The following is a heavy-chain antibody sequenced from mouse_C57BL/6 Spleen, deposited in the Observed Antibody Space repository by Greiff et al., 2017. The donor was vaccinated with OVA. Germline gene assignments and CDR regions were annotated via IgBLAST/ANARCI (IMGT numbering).Heavy chain of an antibody. V-gene: IGHV1-26*01. J-gene: IGHJ1*03. CDR2: INPNNGGT. CDR1: GYTFTDYY. D-gene: IGHD2-3*01. Sequence: EVKLQQSGPELVKPGASVKISCKASGYTFTDYYMNWVKQSHGKSLEWIGGINPNNGGTSYNQKFKGKATLTVDKSSSTAYMELRSLTSEDSAVYYCAKIYDGYLGYFDVWGTGTTVTVSS. CDR3: AKIYDGYLGYFDV.